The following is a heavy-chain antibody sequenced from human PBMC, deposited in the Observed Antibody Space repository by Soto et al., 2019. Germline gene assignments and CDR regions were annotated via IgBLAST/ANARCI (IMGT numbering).Heavy chain of an antibody. CDR2: ISYDGSNK. Sequence: QVQLVESGGGVVQPGRSLRLSCAASGFTFSSYAMHWVRQAPGKGLEWVAVISYDGSNKYYADSVKGRFTISRDNSKNTLYLQMNSRRAEDTAVYYCGRGGGGAQWLEELDYGGQGTLVTVSS. CDR1: GFTFSSYA. J-gene: IGHJ4*02. CDR3: GRGGGGAQWLEELDY. V-gene: IGHV3-30-3*01. D-gene: IGHD6-19*01.